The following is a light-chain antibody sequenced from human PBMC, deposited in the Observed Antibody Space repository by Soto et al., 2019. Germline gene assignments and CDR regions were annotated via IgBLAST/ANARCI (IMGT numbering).Light chain of an antibody. CDR2: DSS. CDR1: QDISNY. J-gene: IGKJ4*01. V-gene: IGKV1-33*01. CDR3: QQYDDLPLT. Sequence: DIQVTKYPSSLSASVGDRVTLTCQASQDISNYLNWYQQNPGQAPKLLIYDSSALETGVPSRFSGSGAGTHFTFTISSLQPEDFATYYCQQYDDLPLTFGGGTKVDIK.